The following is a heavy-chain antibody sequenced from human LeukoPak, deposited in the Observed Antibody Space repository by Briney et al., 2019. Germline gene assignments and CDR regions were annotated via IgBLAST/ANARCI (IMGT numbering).Heavy chain of an antibody. Sequence: PGGSLRLSCAASGFTFSSFWMHWVRQAPGKGLVWVSRINSDGTNTSYADSVKGRFTISRDNAKNTLYLQMNSLRAEDTAVYYCAKDLRPYSYGPNPPIFDYWGQGTLVTVSS. CDR3: AKDLRPYSYGPNPPIFDY. CDR1: GFTFSSFW. D-gene: IGHD5-18*01. J-gene: IGHJ4*02. CDR2: INSDGTNT. V-gene: IGHV3-74*01.